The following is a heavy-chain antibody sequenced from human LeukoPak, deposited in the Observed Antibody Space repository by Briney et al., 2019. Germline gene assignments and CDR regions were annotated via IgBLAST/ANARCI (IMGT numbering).Heavy chain of an antibody. CDR1: GFTFSSYW. CDR3: ARLGFTSEYGWDGGYYYYYMDV. CDR2: IKQDGSEK. Sequence: GGSLRLSCAASGFTFSSYWMNWVRQAPGKGLEWVVNIKQDGSEKYYVDSVKGRFTISRDNAKNSLFLQMNNVRTEDTAVYYCARLGFTSEYGWDGGYYYYYMDVWGKGTTVTVSS. D-gene: IGHD4-17*01. J-gene: IGHJ6*03. V-gene: IGHV3-7*01.